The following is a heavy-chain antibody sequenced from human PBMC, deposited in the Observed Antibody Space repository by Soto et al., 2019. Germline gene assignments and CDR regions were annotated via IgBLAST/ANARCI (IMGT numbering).Heavy chain of an antibody. CDR2: IYSSGST. V-gene: IGHV4-59*01. Sequence: SETLSLTCTVSGGSISNYYWNWIRQSPGKGLEWIGYIYSSGSTHYNPSLQNRVTISIDTSKNQVSLKVNSVTAADTAVYYCALFQRHGYGVYYFDFSARRSSVTVSA. CDR1: GGSISNYY. CDR3: ALFQRHGYGVYYFDF. D-gene: IGHD2-8*01. J-gene: IGHJ4*02.